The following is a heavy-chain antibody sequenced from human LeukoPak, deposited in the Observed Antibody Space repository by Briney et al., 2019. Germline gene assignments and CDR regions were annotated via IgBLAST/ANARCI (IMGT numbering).Heavy chain of an antibody. CDR1: GYTFTGYY. CDR3: ARAENYDSSGSQDY. CDR2: INPNSGGT. D-gene: IGHD3-22*01. Sequence: ASVKVSCKASGYTFTGYYMHWVRQAPGQGPEWMGWINPNSGGTNYAQKFQGRVTMTRDTSISTAYMELSRLRSDDTAVYYCARAENYDSSGSQDYWGQGTLVTVSS. V-gene: IGHV1-2*02. J-gene: IGHJ4*02.